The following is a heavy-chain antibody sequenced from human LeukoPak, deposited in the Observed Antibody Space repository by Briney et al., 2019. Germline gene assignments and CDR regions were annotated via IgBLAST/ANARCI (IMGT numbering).Heavy chain of an antibody. D-gene: IGHD1-26*01. CDR3: ARDEYAVGAT. J-gene: IGHJ5*02. CDR2: ISSSGSTI. CDR1: GFTFSSYE. Sequence: PGGSLRLSCAASGFTFSSYEMNWVRQAPGKGLEWVSYISSSGSTIYYADSVKGRFTISRDNAKNSLYLQMNSLRAEDTAVYYCARDEYAVGATWGQGTLVTVSS. V-gene: IGHV3-48*03.